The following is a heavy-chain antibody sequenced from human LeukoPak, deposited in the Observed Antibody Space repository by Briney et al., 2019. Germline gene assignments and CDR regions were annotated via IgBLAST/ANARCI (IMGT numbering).Heavy chain of an antibody. CDR1: GYSISSGYY. J-gene: IGHJ3*02. CDR3: AREGVVAATVDAFDI. CDR2: IYHSGST. Sequence: PSETLSLTCTVSGYSISSGYYWGWIRQPPGKGLEWIGSIYHSGSTYYNPSLKSRVTISVDTSKNQFSLKLSSVTAADTAVYYCAREGVVAATVDAFDIWGQGTMVTVSS. D-gene: IGHD2-15*01. V-gene: IGHV4-38-2*02.